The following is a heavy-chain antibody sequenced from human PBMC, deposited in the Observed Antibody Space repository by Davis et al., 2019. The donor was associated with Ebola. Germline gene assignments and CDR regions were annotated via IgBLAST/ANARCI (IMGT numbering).Heavy chain of an antibody. Sequence: GESLKISCAASGFTFSSYAMHWVRQAPGKGLEWVAFISYDGRNILYADSVKGRFTISRDNSKNTLNLQMNSLRAEDTAVYHCARAVQGVAATVPYYYYGMDVWGQGTTVTVSS. CDR1: GFTFSSYA. CDR3: ARAVQGVAATVPYYYYGMDV. D-gene: IGHD6-25*01. V-gene: IGHV3-30*14. J-gene: IGHJ6*02. CDR2: ISYDGRNI.